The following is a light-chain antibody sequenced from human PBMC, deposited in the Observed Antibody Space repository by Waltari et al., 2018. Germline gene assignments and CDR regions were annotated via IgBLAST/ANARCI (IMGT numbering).Light chain of an antibody. V-gene: IGKV4-1*01. CDR2: WAS. CDR1: KSVLDSSNNNRY. Sequence: DIVMTQSPDSLAVSLGERATINCKSSKSVLDSSNNNRYLAWYQQKPGQPPQLVIYWASTRGAAVPERCIGSGSGTEFTITIGSLQAQDVAVYYCHQYYSRPVTFGQGTRVEIK. J-gene: IGKJ1*01. CDR3: HQYYSRPVT.